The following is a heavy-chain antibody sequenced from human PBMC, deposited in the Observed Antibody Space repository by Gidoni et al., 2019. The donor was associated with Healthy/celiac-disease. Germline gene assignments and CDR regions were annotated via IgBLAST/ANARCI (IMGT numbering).Heavy chain of an antibody. Sequence: QGQLQESGPGLVKPSGTLSLTCAGSGGAISSSNWWSWVRQPPGKGLEWIGEIYHSGSTNYNPSLKSRVTISVDKSKNQFSLKLSSVTAADTSVYYCAREGLGVVSNFPRHYYYGMDVWGQGTTVTVSS. CDR3: AREGLGVVSNFPRHYYYGMDV. CDR2: IYHSGST. J-gene: IGHJ6*02. CDR1: GGAISSSNW. V-gene: IGHV4-4*02. D-gene: IGHD3-3*01.